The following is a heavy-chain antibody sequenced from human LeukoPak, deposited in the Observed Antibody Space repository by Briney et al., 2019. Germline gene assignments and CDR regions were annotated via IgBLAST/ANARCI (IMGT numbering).Heavy chain of an antibody. V-gene: IGHV1-69*05. D-gene: IGHD3-22*01. CDR3: ARESMIVVGENYRNDAFDI. CDR2: IIPIFWTA. Sequence: SVNVSCKASGDSFGSFVISWVRQAPGQGPEWMGGIIPIFWTANYAQNFQGRVTITTDEPTRTAYMELSRLRSEDTAVYYCARESMIVVGENYRNDAFDIWGQGTMVTVSS. J-gene: IGHJ3*02. CDR1: GDSFGSFV.